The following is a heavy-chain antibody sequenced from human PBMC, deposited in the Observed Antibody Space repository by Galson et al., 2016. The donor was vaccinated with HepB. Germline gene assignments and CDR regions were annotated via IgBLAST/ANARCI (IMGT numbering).Heavy chain of an antibody. CDR1: GFNFEGYA. D-gene: IGHD3-10*01. CDR2: ISWNSGAK. J-gene: IGHJ4*02. Sequence: SLRLSCAASGFNFEGYAMHWVRQAPGKGLEWVSGISWNSGAKGYADSGRGRFTISRDNRRSLLFLEMNSLRAEDTALYYCANDQKPRGFDYWGQGTLVTVSS. CDR3: ANDQKPRGFDY. V-gene: IGHV3-9*01.